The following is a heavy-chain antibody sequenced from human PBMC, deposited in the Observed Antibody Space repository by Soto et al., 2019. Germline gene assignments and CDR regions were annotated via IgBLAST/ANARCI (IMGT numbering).Heavy chain of an antibody. CDR1: GFTFSNAW. J-gene: IGHJ6*02. CDR3: TTGYSSTSYYYYYGMDV. Sequence: EVQVVESGGGLVQPGGSLRLSCAASGFTFSNAWMSWVRQAAGKGLEWVGRIKSKTDGGTTDYAAPVNGRFTISRDDSKNTLYLQMNSLKTEDTAVYYCTTGYSSTSYYYYYGMDVWGQGTTVTVSS. CDR2: IKSKTDGGTT. D-gene: IGHD1-20*01. V-gene: IGHV3-15*01.